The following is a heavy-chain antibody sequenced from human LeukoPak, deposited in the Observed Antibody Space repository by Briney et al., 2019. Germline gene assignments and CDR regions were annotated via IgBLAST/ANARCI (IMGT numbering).Heavy chain of an antibody. Sequence: PGGSLRLSCAASGFTFSSYAMNWVRQAPGKGLEWVSVIRGSGGGSYYGDSVKGRFTISRDNSKNTLYLQMNSLRAEDTAVYYCAKRGGYSSGYAFDIWGQGTMVTVSS. D-gene: IGHD5-18*01. J-gene: IGHJ3*02. V-gene: IGHV3-23*01. CDR1: GFTFSSYA. CDR2: IRGSGGGS. CDR3: AKRGGYSSGYAFDI.